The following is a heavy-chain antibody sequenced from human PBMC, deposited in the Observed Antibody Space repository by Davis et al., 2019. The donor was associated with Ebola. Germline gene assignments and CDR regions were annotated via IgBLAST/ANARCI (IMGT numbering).Heavy chain of an antibody. V-gene: IGHV1-46*01. J-gene: IGHJ4*02. CDR2: INPSGGST. D-gene: IGHD4-17*01. CDR1: GYTFTSYY. Sequence: ASVKVSCKASGYTFTSYYMHWVRQAPGQGLEWMGIINPSGGSTSYAQKFQGRVTMTRDTSTSTVYMELSRLRSDDTAVYYCAGGYGDYDLDYWGQGTLVTVSS. CDR3: AGGYGDYDLDY.